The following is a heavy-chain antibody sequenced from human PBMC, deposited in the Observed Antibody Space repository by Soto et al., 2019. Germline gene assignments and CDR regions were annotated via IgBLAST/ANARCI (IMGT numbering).Heavy chain of an antibody. D-gene: IGHD2-2*01. CDR3: ARRRTHILGDIVVVPAAHYGMDV. Sequence: PGESLKISCKGSGYSFTSYWIGWVRQMPGKGLEWMGIIYPGDSDTRYSPSFQGQVTISADKSISTAYLQWSSLKASDTAMYYCARRRTHILGDIVVVPAAHYGMDVWGQGTTVTVSS. CDR1: GYSFTSYW. CDR2: IYPGDSDT. V-gene: IGHV5-51*01. J-gene: IGHJ6*02.